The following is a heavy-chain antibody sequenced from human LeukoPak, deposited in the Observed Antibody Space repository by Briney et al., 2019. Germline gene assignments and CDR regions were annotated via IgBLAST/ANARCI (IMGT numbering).Heavy chain of an antibody. CDR1: GNSFISYW. CDR2: IYPGDSDT. Sequence: GESLKISCKGSGNSFISYWIGWVRQMPGKGLEWMGIIYPGDSDTRYSPSFQGQVTISADKSISTAYLQWSSLKASDTAMYYCARRGKYYYYGMDVWGQGTTVTVSS. V-gene: IGHV5-51*01. CDR3: ARRGKYYYYGMDV. J-gene: IGHJ6*02. D-gene: IGHD3-10*01.